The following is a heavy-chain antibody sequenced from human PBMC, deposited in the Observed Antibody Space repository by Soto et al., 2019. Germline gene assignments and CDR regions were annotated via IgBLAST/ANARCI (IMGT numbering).Heavy chain of an antibody. V-gene: IGHV4-59*01. D-gene: IGHD2-15*01. CDR2: IYYSGST. J-gene: IGHJ3*02. Sequence: SETLSLTCTVSGGSISSYYWSWIRQPPGKGLEWIGYIYYSGSTNYNPSLKSRVTISVDTSKNQFSLKLSSVTAADTAVYYCARVGRLTAEGDCSGGSCYSSYAFDIWGQGTMVTVSS. CDR1: GGSISSYY. CDR3: ARVGRLTAEGDCSGGSCYSSYAFDI.